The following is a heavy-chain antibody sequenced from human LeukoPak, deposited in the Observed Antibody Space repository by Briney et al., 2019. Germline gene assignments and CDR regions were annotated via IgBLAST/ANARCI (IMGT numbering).Heavy chain of an antibody. D-gene: IGHD3-10*01. Sequence: GGSLRLSCAASGFAVSSNHMNWVRQAPGKGLEWVSVIFNGGSTYYADSVKGRFTISRDNSKNTLYLQMNSLRAEDTAVYYCATPVVAYYYGSGSALEYFQHWGQGTLVTVSS. CDR2: IFNGGST. V-gene: IGHV3-53*01. CDR3: ATPVVAYYYGSGSALEYFQH. J-gene: IGHJ1*01. CDR1: GFAVSSNH.